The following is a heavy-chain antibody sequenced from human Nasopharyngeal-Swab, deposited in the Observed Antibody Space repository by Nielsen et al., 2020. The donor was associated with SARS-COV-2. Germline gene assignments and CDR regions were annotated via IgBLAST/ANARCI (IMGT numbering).Heavy chain of an antibody. CDR3: ARVSPRYCSSTSCYGVDY. V-gene: IGHV4-61*01. CDR2: IYYSGST. D-gene: IGHD2-2*01. CDR1: GGSISSSSYY. Sequence: SETLSLTCTVSGGSISSSSYYWSWIRQPPGKGLEWIGYIYYSGSTNYNPSLKSRVTISVDTSKNQFSLKLSSVTAADTAVYYCARVSPRYCSSTSCYGVDYWGQGTLVTVSS. J-gene: IGHJ4*02.